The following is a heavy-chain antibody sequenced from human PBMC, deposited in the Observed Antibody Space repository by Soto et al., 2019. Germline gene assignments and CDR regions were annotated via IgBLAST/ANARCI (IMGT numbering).Heavy chain of an antibody. CDR1: GFTFSSYA. V-gene: IGHV3-23*01. CDR2: ISGSGGST. D-gene: IGHD3-10*01. J-gene: IGHJ4*02. CDR3: AKDPVGTMVRGVIIDY. Sequence: GGSLRLSCAASGFTFSSYAMSWVRQAPGKGLEWVSAISGSGGSTYYADSVKGRFTISRDNSKNTLYLQMNSLRAEDTAVYYCAKDPVGTMVRGVIIDYWGQGTLVTVS.